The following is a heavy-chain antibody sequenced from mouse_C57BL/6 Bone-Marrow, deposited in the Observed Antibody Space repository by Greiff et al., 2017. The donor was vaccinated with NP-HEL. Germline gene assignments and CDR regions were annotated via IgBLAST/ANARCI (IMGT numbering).Heavy chain of an antibody. J-gene: IGHJ1*03. D-gene: IGHD1-1*01. CDR3: ARSRRVITTVVAAGYFDV. V-gene: IGHV1-53*01. Sequence: VQLQQPGTELVKPGASVKLSCKASGYTFTSYWMHWVKQRPGQGLEWIGNINPSNGGTNYNEKFKSKATLTVDKSSSTAYMQLSSLTSEDSAVYYCARSRRVITTVVAAGYFDVWGTGTTVTVSS. CDR2: INPSNGGT. CDR1: GYTFTSYW.